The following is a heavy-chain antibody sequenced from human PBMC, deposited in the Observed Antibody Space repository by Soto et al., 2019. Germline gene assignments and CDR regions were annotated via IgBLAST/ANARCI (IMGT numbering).Heavy chain of an antibody. CDR2: IYYSGST. J-gene: IGHJ5*02. D-gene: IGHD2-15*01. CDR1: GGSISSGGYY. V-gene: IGHV4-31*03. CDR3: AIERGYCSGGSCFPRWFDP. Sequence: QVQLQESGPGLVKPSQTLSLTCTVSGGSISSGGYYWSWIRQHPGKGLEWIGYIYYSGSTYYNPSLKGRATLSVDTSKNQFSLKLSSVTAADTAVYYCAIERGYCSGGSCFPRWFDPWGQGTLVTVSS.